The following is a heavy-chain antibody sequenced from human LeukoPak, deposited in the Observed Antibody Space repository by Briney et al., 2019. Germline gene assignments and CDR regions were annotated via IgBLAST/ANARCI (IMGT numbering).Heavy chain of an antibody. Sequence: KSGESLKISCKSSGYSFTSYWIGWVRQMPGKGLEWMGIIYPGDSDTRYGPSFQGQVTISADKSISTAYLQWSSLKASDTAMYYCARRWDWGGDNWFDPWGQGTLVTVSS. CDR3: ARRWDWGGDNWFDP. J-gene: IGHJ5*02. CDR1: GYSFTSYW. CDR2: IYPGDSDT. D-gene: IGHD7-27*01. V-gene: IGHV5-51*03.